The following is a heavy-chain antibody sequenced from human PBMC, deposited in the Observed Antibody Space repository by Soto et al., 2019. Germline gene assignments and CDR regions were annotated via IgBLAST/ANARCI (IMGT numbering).Heavy chain of an antibody. CDR2: IYYSGST. D-gene: IGHD4-4*01. CDR3: ARDNGDSNYVQFDY. V-gene: IGHV4-31*03. CDR1: GGSISSGGYY. J-gene: IGHJ4*02. Sequence: NPLETRSFTCTVSGGSISSGGYYWSRIRQHPGKGLEWIGYIYYSGSTYYNPSLKSRVTISVDTSKNQFSLKLSSVTAADTAVYYRARDNGDSNYVQFDYWGQGTLVTVSS.